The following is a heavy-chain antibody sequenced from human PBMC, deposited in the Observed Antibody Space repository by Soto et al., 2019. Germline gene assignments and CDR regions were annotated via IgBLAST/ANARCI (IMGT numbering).Heavy chain of an antibody. CDR2: INPSGGST. J-gene: IGHJ3*02. Sequence: XSVKVSCKASGYTFTSYYMPWVRQAPGQGLEWMGIINPSGGSTSYAQKFQGRVTMTRDTSTSTVYMELSSLRSEDTAVYYCARRRRYGGNSGDAFDIWGQGTMVTVSS. CDR3: ARRRRYGGNSGDAFDI. V-gene: IGHV1-46*01. D-gene: IGHD4-17*01. CDR1: GYTFTSYY.